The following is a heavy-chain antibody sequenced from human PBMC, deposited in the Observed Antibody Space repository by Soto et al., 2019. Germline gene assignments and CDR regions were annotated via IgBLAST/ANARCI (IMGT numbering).Heavy chain of an antibody. Sequence: QVQLVESGGGVVQPGRSLRLSCAASGFTFSSYGMHWVRQAPGKGLEWVAVISYDGSNKYYADSVKGRFTISRDNSKNTLYLKMNSLRAEDTAVYYCANDHSSGWSNWGQGTLVTVSS. V-gene: IGHV3-30*18. CDR3: ANDHSSGWSN. CDR1: GFTFSSYG. CDR2: ISYDGSNK. D-gene: IGHD6-19*01. J-gene: IGHJ4*02.